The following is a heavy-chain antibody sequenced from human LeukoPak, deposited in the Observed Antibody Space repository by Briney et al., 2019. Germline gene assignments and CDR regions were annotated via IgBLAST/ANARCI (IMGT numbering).Heavy chain of an antibody. CDR2: INPSGGST. Sequence: GASVKVSCMASGYTFTSYYMHWVRQAPGQGLEWMGIINPSGGSTSYAQKFQGRVTMTRDTSTSTVYMEQSSLRSEDTAVYYCARVIRAAMVTDWGQGTLVTVSS. D-gene: IGHD5-18*01. V-gene: IGHV1-46*01. CDR3: ARVIRAAMVTD. CDR1: GYTFTSYY. J-gene: IGHJ4*02.